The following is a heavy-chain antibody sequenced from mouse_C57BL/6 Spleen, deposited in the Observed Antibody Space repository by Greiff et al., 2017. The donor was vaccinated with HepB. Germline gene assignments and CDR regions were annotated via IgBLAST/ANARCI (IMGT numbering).Heavy chain of an antibody. CDR2: IYPSDSET. CDR1: GYTFTSYW. CDR3: ARCLTDFDY. J-gene: IGHJ2*01. D-gene: IGHD4-1*01. Sequence: VKLQQPGAELVRPGSSVKLSCKASGYTFTSYWMDWVKQRPGQGLEWIGNIYPSDSETHYNQKFKDKATLTVDKSSSTAYMQLSSLTSEDSAVYYCARCLTDFDYWGQGTTLTVSS. V-gene: IGHV1-61*01.